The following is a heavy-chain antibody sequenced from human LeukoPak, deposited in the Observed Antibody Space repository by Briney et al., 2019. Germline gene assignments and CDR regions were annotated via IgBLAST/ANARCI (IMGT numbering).Heavy chain of an antibody. CDR3: AREGHITMVRGAKNYYYYYMDV. CDR2: INPNSGGT. Sequence: ASVKVSCKASGYTFTGYYMHWVRQAPGQGLEWMGWINPNSGGTNYAQKFQGRVTMTTDTSTSTAYMELRSLRSDDTAVYYCAREGHITMVRGAKNYYYYYMDVWGKGTTVTVSS. V-gene: IGHV1-2*02. D-gene: IGHD3-10*01. J-gene: IGHJ6*03. CDR1: GYTFTGYY.